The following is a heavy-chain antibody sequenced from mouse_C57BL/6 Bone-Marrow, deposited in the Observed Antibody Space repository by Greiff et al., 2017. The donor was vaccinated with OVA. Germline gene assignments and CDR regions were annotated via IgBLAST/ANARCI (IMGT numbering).Heavy chain of an antibody. D-gene: IGHD1-1*01. Sequence: VMLEESGPGLVAPSPSLSITCTVSGFSLTSYCVNWVRQPPGKGLEWLGVIWGGGSTTYNSALMSRLSIIKDNSKSQVFLKMNSLQTDDTAMYYCAKHTTVGAMDYWGQGTSVTVSS. CDR1: GFSLTSYC. CDR2: IWGGGST. V-gene: IGHV2-9*01. CDR3: AKHTTVGAMDY. J-gene: IGHJ4*01.